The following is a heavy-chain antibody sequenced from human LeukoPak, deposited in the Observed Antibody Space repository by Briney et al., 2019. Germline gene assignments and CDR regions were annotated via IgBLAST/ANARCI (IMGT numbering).Heavy chain of an antibody. CDR3: ARDDYCSGGSCYHY. CDR2: ISSSSSYI. D-gene: IGHD2-15*01. Sequence: GGSLRLSCAASGFTFSSYSMNWVRQAPGKGLEWVSSISSSSSYIYYADSVKGRFTISRDNAKNSPYLQMNSLRAEDTAVYYCARDDYCSGGSCYHYWGQGTLVTVSS. CDR1: GFTFSSYS. J-gene: IGHJ4*02. V-gene: IGHV3-21*04.